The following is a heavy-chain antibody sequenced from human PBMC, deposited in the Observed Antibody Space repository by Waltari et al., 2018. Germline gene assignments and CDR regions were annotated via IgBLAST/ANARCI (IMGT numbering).Heavy chain of an antibody. CDR2: INVDGSSI. Sequence: EVQLVEAGGDIVQPGGSLRLSCVASGFTFRDYWMHWVRQVPGKGLVLVSRINVDGSSISYSDSVKGRFTISRDNTKNTVFLQLNSLRAEDTGVYYCARKGGRGYTYGPFYYDSWGQGTLVTVSS. CDR3: ARKGGRGYTYGPFYYDS. V-gene: IGHV3-74*01. D-gene: IGHD5-18*01. CDR1: GFTFRDYW. J-gene: IGHJ4*02.